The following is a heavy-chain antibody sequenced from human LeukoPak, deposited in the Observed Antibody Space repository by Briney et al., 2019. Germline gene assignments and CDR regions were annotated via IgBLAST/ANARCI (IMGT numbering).Heavy chain of an antibody. D-gene: IGHD6-19*01. CDR3: ARLGESAVAGLTFDY. V-gene: IGHV4-59*08. CDR1: GGSISSYY. Sequence: SETLSLICTVSGGSISSYYWSWIRQPPGKGLEWIGYIYYSGSTNYNPSLKSRVTISVDTSKNQFSLKLSSVTAADTAVYYCARLGESAVAGLTFDYWGQGTLVTVSS. CDR2: IYYSGST. J-gene: IGHJ4*02.